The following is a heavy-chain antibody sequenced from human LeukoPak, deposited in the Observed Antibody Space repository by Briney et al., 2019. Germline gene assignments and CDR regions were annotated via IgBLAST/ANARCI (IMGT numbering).Heavy chain of an antibody. D-gene: IGHD2-2*01. CDR3: ARQAGFVVVPAAIS. Sequence: PSETLSLTCAVSGYSISSGYYWGWIRQPPGKGLEWIGSIYHSGSTYYNPSLKSRVTISVDTSKNQFSLKLSSVTAADTAVYYCARQAGFVVVPAAISWGQGTLVTVSS. V-gene: IGHV4-38-2*01. CDR2: IYHSGST. CDR1: GYSISSGYY. J-gene: IGHJ4*02.